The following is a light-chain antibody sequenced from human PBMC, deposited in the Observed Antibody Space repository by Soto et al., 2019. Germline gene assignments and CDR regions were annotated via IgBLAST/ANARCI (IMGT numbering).Light chain of an antibody. CDR3: QQYNNWPLA. J-gene: IGKJ4*01. CDR2: GAS. Sequence: EIVMTQSTATLSVSPGERATLSCRASQSVNNNLAWYQQKPGQAPRLLIYGASARATGIPARFSGSGSGTEFTLTISSLQSEDFAVYYCQQYNNWPLAFGGGTKVAIK. V-gene: IGKV3-15*01. CDR1: QSVNNN.